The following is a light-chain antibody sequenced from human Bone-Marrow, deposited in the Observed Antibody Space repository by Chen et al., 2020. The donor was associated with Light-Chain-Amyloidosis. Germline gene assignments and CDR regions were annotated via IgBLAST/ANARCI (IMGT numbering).Light chain of an antibody. CDR3: AARDWSLGGYV. J-gene: IGLJ1*01. Sequence: QSVLTPPPSASGPPGPRVTSSCSGASSNIGLNYAYRYQHFPGAAPNLLIHRNNQRPSGVPGRVSASGSGTGAVLDISGFRSEDEAEDDCAARDWSLGGYVFGGGTKVIVL. CDR2: RNN. V-gene: IGLV1-47*01. CDR1: SSNIGLNY.